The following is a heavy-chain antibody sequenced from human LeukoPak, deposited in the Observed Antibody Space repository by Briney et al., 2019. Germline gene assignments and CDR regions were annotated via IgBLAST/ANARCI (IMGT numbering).Heavy chain of an antibody. CDR2: INHSGST. Sequence: NASETLSLTCAVYGGSFSGYYWSWIRQPPGKGLEWIGEINHSGSTNYNPSLKSRVTISVDTSKNQFSLKLSSVTAADTAVYYCARRMVRGVINFWGQGTLVTVSS. CDR3: ARRMVRGVINF. V-gene: IGHV4-34*01. CDR1: GGSFSGYY. D-gene: IGHD3-10*01. J-gene: IGHJ4*02.